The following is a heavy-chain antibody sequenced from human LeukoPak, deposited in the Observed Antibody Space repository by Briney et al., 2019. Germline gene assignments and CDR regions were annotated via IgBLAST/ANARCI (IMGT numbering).Heavy chain of an antibody. CDR2: ISYLGST. D-gene: IGHD3-10*01. V-gene: IGHV4-59*01. CDR3: ARLGGGSGSYYSPYYFDY. Sequence: KSSETLSLTCNVSGGSISNYFWSWIRQPPGRGLEWIGYISYLGSTDYNPSLEGRVTFSVDTSKNQISLRVISVTAADTAVYYCARLGGGSGSYYSPYYFDYWGQGTLVTVSS. CDR1: GGSISNYF. J-gene: IGHJ4*02.